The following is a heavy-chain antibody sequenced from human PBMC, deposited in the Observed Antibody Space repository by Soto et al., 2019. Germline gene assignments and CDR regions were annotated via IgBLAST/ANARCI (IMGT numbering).Heavy chain of an antibody. D-gene: IGHD6-19*01. CDR1: GFTFSSNG. CDR2: ISYDGSNK. CDR3: AKDHGYSSFCVDY. Sequence: VQLVESGGGVVQPGRSLRLSCAASGFTFSSNGMHWVRQAPGKGLEWVAVISYDGSNKYQADSVKGRFTISRDNSKNTLYLQMNSLRAEDTAVYYCAKDHGYSSFCVDYWGQGTLVTVSS. J-gene: IGHJ4*02. V-gene: IGHV3-30*18.